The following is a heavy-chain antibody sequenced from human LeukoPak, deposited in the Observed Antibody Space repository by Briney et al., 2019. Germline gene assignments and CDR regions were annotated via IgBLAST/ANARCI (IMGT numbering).Heavy chain of an antibody. CDR2: ISGPLDTT. CDR1: GFSFSTYA. D-gene: IGHD2-15*01. Sequence: PGGSLRLSCVASGFSFSTYAMSWVRHAPGKRLEWVSTISGPLDTTYYAPSVEGRFTISRDNPKNTLYLQMNSLRAEDTAIYYCAKASLGTCSGYRCYHFDNWGQGTLVTVSS. CDR3: AKASLGTCSGYRCYHFDN. V-gene: IGHV3-23*01. J-gene: IGHJ4*02.